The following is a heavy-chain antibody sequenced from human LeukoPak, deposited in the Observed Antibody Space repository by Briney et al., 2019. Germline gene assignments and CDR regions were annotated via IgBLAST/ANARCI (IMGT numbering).Heavy chain of an antibody. Sequence: PGGSLRLSCAASGFTFCSYWMNWVRQAPGKGLVWDSRIASDGSSATYADSVKGRFSISRDNAKNTLYLQMNSLRVKDTAVYYCARGRPHGNDYWGQGTLVTVSS. CDR2: IASDGSSA. D-gene: IGHD4-23*01. J-gene: IGHJ4*02. V-gene: IGHV3-74*01. CDR1: GFTFCSYW. CDR3: ARGRPHGNDY.